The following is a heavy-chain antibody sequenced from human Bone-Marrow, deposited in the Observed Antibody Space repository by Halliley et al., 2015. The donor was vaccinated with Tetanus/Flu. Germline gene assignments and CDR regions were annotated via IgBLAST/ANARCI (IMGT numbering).Heavy chain of an antibody. Sequence: IGSYGDTDYPASVKGRFTISREDAKNSLYLQMNSLRAEDTAVYYCAREIYDSYTSGWYFDLWGRGTLVTVSS. D-gene: IGHD3-22*01. CDR2: IGSYGDT. J-gene: IGHJ2*01. CDR3: AREIYDSYTSGWYFDL. V-gene: IGHV3-13*01.